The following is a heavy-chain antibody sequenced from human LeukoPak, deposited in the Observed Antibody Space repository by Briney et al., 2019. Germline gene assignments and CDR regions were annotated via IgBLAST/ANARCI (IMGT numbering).Heavy chain of an antibody. V-gene: IGHV1-2*02. Sequence: GASVKVSCKASRYTFTGYYIHWVRQAPGQGLEWTGWINPNSGGTNYAQKFQGRVTMTRDTSTITAYMELSSLRSDDTAVYYCARGVRTTYYYGSGSFYINYWGQGILVTVSS. CDR1: RYTFTGYY. D-gene: IGHD3-10*01. CDR2: INPNSGGT. J-gene: IGHJ4*02. CDR3: ARGVRTTYYYGSGSFYINY.